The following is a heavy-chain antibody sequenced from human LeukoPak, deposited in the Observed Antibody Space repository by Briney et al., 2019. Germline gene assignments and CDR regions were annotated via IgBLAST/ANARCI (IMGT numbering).Heavy chain of an antibody. CDR3: ARTIAAAGTDFDY. J-gene: IGHJ4*02. CDR1: GGSISSYY. Sequence: SETLSLTCTVSGGSISSYYWSWIRQPPGKGLEWIGYIYYSGSTNYNPSPKSRVTISVDTSKNQFSLKLSSVTAADTAVYYCARTIAAAGTDFDYWGQGTLVTVSS. CDR2: IYYSGST. V-gene: IGHV4-59*01. D-gene: IGHD6-13*01.